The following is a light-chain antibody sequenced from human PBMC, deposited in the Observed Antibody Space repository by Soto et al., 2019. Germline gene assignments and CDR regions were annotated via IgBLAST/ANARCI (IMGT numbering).Light chain of an antibody. J-gene: IGKJ5*01. CDR2: DAT. V-gene: IGKV3-11*01. CDR3: LQRRNWPPIA. Sequence: ETVVTQSPATLSLSPGERATLSCRASQNVDRYVVWYQQKPGQAPRLLIYDATNRATGIPARFSGSGSGTDFTLTISSLGPEDSAVYYCLQRRNWPPIAFGQGTRLEIK. CDR1: QNVDRY.